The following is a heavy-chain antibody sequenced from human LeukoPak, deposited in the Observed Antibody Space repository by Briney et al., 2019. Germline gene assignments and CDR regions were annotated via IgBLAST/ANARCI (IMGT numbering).Heavy chain of an antibody. Sequence: HSETLSLPCAVSGYSISSGYEWGWIRQPPGKGLDWIEIIYQRGSTYYNPTLKSRVTISVDTSKNQCSLKLSSVTAADTTVYYCATQLTGLELRRSLVYWGQGTLVTVSS. D-gene: IGHD1-7*01. V-gene: IGHV4-38-2*01. CDR2: IYQRGST. CDR3: ATQLTGLELRRSLVY. CDR1: GYSISSGYE. J-gene: IGHJ4*02.